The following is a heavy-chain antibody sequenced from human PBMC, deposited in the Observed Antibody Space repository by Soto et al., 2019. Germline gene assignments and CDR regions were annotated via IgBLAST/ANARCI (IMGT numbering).Heavy chain of an antibody. V-gene: IGHV4-31*03. D-gene: IGHD4-17*01. CDR2: IYYSGRT. CDR1: GGSISSGGYY. CDR3: ARSSQSTVTTFAY. Sequence: QVQLQESGPGLVKPSQTLSLTCTVSGGSISSGGYYWSCIRQHPGQGLEWIGYIYYSGRTYYNPSLKSRVTISVDTSKNQFSLKLSSVTAADTAVYYCARSSQSTVTTFAYWGQGTLVTVSS. J-gene: IGHJ4*02.